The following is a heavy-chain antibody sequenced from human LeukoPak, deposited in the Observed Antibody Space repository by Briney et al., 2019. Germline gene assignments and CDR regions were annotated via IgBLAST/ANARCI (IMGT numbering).Heavy chain of an antibody. J-gene: IGHJ6*02. CDR2: IIPILGIA. CDR1: GGTFSSYA. CDR3: ARGYYDILTGYYPPFGMDV. Sequence: GASVKVSCKASGGTFSSYAISWVRQAPGQGPEWMGRIIPILGIANYAQKFQGRVTITADKSTSTAYMELSSLRSEDTAVYYCARGYYDILTGYYPPFGMDVWGQGTTVTVSS. D-gene: IGHD3-9*01. V-gene: IGHV1-69*04.